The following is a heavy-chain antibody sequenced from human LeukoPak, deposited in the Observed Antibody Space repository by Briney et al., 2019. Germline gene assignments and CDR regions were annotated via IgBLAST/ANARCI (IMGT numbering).Heavy chain of an antibody. CDR3: ARDRETGMDV. J-gene: IGHJ6*02. CDR2: IYYSGST. V-gene: IGHV4-39*07. CDR1: GGSISSSSYY. D-gene: IGHD5-24*01. Sequence: PSETLSLTCTVSGGSISSSSYYWGWIRQPPGKGLEWIGSIYYSGSTYYNPSLKSRVTISVDTSKNQFSLKLSSVTAADTAVYYCARDRETGMDVWGQGTTVTVSS.